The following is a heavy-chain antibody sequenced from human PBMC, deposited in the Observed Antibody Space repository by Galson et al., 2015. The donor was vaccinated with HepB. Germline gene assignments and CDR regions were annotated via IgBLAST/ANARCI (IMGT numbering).Heavy chain of an antibody. Sequence: SLRLSCAASGFTFSSFSMNWVRQAPGKGLEWVSSISSSSSYIYYADSVKGRFTISRDNAKNSLYLQMNSLRAEDTAVYYCARVVGATGPLDAFDIWGQGTMVTVSS. D-gene: IGHD1-26*01. CDR3: ARVVGATGPLDAFDI. CDR2: ISSSSSYI. J-gene: IGHJ3*02. CDR1: GFTFSSFS. V-gene: IGHV3-21*01.